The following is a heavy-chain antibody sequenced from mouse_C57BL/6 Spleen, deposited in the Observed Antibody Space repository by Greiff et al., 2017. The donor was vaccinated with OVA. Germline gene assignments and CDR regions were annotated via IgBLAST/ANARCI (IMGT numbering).Heavy chain of an antibody. J-gene: IGHJ2*01. CDR1: GYSITSGYY. D-gene: IGHD2-4*01. CDR2: ISYDGSN. Sequence: ESGPGLVKPSQSLSLTCSVTGYSITSGYYWNWIRQFPGNKLEWMGYISYDGSNNYNPSLKNRISITRDTSKNQFFLKLNSVTTEDTATYYCARVPIYYDLYYFDYWGQGTTLTVSS. CDR3: ARVPIYYDLYYFDY. V-gene: IGHV3-6*01.